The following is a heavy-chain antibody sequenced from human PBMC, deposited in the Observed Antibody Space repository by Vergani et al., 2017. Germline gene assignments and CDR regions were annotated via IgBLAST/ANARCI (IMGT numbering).Heavy chain of an antibody. V-gene: IGHV4-34*02. J-gene: IGHJ4*02. Sequence: QVQLQQWGAGLLKPSETLSLTCAVYGGSFSGYYWSWIRQPPGKGLEWIGEINHSGSTNYNPSLKSRVTISLDTSKNQCSLKLSSVTAADTAVYYCAREGYDSSGYYSWGQGTLVTVSS. CDR3: AREGYDSSGYYS. CDR1: GGSFSGYY. D-gene: IGHD3-22*01. CDR2: INHSGST.